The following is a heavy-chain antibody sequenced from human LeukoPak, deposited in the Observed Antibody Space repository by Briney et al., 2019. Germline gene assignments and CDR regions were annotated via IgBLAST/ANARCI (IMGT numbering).Heavy chain of an antibody. J-gene: IGHJ2*01. CDR1: GFTFSDHY. D-gene: IGHD5-18*01. CDR2: TRNKANSYTT. Sequence: GGSLRPSCAASGFTFSDHYMDWVRQAPGKGLEWVGRTRNKANSYTTEYAASVKGRFTISRDNSKNTLYLQMNSLRAEDTAVYYCARDAKGYPRPFYWYFDLWGRGTLVTVSS. V-gene: IGHV3-72*01. CDR3: ARDAKGYPRPFYWYFDL.